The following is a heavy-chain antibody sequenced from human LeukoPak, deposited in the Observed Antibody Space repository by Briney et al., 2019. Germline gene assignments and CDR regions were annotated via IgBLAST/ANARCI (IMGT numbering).Heavy chain of an antibody. Sequence: GGSLRLSCAASGFTFSGYGMNWVRQAPGKGLEWVSSISSSSSYIYYADSVKGRFTISRDNAKNSLYLQMNSLRAEDTAVYYCARDPPMTRDGDAFDIWGQGTMVTVSS. CDR2: ISSSSSYI. D-gene: IGHD3-22*01. CDR1: GFTFSGYG. CDR3: ARDPPMTRDGDAFDI. J-gene: IGHJ3*02. V-gene: IGHV3-21*01.